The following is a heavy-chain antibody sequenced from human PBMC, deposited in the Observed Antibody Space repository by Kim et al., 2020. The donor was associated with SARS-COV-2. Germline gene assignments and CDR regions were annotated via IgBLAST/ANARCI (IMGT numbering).Heavy chain of an antibody. CDR3: ARDVGYYYYGMDV. Sequence: GGSLRLSCVASGFSFRSYGMHWVRQAPVEGLEWVAIIWNDGSNEYYAESLKGRFTISRDNSKNTLYLQMNSLRAEDTAVYYCARDVGYYYYGMDVWGQGTTVTASS. CDR2: IWNDGSNE. CDR1: GFSFRSYG. V-gene: IGHV3-33*01. J-gene: IGHJ6*02. D-gene: IGHD3-10*01.